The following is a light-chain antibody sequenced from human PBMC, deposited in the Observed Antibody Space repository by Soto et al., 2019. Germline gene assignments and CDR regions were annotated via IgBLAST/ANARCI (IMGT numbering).Light chain of an antibody. V-gene: IGKV1-5*01. CDR2: DAS. J-gene: IGKJ2*01. CDR1: QTISFW. Sequence: DIQMTQSPSTLSASVGDKVTITCRASQTISFWLAWYQQKPGKAPKLLIYDASSLESGGPSRFRGSGSGTDFTLTISSLQPDDFANYYCQQYHSSPYTFGQGTKLEIQ. CDR3: QQYHSSPYT.